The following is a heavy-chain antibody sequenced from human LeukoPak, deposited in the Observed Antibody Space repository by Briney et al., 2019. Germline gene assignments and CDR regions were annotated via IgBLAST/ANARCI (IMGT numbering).Heavy chain of an antibody. D-gene: IGHD3-22*01. Sequence: GWSLRLSCAPSVFTFRSYAMRGLRQAPAKGLDWVSSINRTDGSTYYPASVKGRFTLSRDNSKNTLYLQMNSLRPDGTASYYVSKAAAYSYGSSGYYNGRYFDYWGQGTLVTVSS. J-gene: IGHJ4*02. CDR2: INRTDGST. CDR3: SKAAAYSYGSSGYYNGRYFDY. CDR1: VFTFRSYA. V-gene: IGHV3-23*01.